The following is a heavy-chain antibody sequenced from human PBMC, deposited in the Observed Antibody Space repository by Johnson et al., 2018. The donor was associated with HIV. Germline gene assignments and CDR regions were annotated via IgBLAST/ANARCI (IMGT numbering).Heavy chain of an antibody. D-gene: IGHD6-13*01. CDR3: AKTSRVSGWFDAFDI. J-gene: IGHJ3*02. Sequence: VQLVESGGGVVQPGRSLRLSCAASGFTFSSYAMSWVRQAPGKGLEWVSAISGSGGSTYYADSVKGRFTISRDNSKNTRYLQMNSLRAEDTAVYYCAKTSRVSGWFDAFDIWGQGAMVTVSS. CDR1: GFTFSSYA. V-gene: IGHV3-23*04. CDR2: ISGSGGST.